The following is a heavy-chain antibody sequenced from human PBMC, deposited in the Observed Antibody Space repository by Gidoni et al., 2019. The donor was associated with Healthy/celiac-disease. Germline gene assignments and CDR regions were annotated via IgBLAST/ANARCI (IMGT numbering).Heavy chain of an antibody. CDR1: GFTFSSYA. Sequence: EVQLLESGGGLVQPGGSLRLSCAASGFTFSSYAMSWVRQAPGKGLEWVSAISGSGGSTYYADSVKGRFTISRDNSKNTLYLQMNSLRAEDTAVYYCAKEALRYFDWIKYFDYWGQGTLVTVSS. D-gene: IGHD3-9*01. J-gene: IGHJ4*02. CDR3: AKEALRYFDWIKYFDY. V-gene: IGHV3-23*01. CDR2: ISGSGGST.